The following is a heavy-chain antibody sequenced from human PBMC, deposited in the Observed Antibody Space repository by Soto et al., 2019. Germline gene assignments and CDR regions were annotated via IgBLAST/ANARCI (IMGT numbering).Heavy chain of an antibody. CDR3: ARDGAGAYGLGWFAP. J-gene: IGHJ5*02. Sequence: QVQLQESGPGLVKPSQTLSLTCTVSGDSISRGGYYWNWIRQHPRKGLEWIGYIYHSGSTKYNPSLKSRVSTSIDTSKNQLSVELSSVTAADTAIYYCARDGAGAYGLGWFAPWGQGILVTVSS. CDR2: IYHSGST. D-gene: IGHD2-21*01. V-gene: IGHV4-31*03. CDR1: GDSISRGGYY.